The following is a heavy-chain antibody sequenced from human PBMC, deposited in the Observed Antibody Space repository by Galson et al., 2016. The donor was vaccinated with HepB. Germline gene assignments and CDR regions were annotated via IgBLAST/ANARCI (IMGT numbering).Heavy chain of an antibody. Sequence: SETLSLTCTVSGGSVSSGDYYWSWIRQSPGKGLEWIGYIFYTGGTNYNASLKSRVTILVDTSRNQFSLKLNSVTAADTAMYFCARDLGAGPPADNYFDPWGQGILVTVSS. D-gene: IGHD5-24*01. V-gene: IGHV4-61*08. CDR2: IFYTGGT. CDR1: GGSVSSGDYY. J-gene: IGHJ5*01. CDR3: ARDLGAGPPADNYFDP.